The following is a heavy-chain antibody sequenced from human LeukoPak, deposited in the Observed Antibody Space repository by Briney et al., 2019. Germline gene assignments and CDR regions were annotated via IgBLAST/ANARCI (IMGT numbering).Heavy chain of an antibody. CDR1: GGSISSYY. CDR3: ARGGPSYYDSSGYYDY. D-gene: IGHD3-22*01. Sequence: PSETLSLTCSVSGGSISSYYWSWIRQPPGKGLEWIGYIYYSGSTNYNPSLKSRVTISVDTSKKQFSLKLSSVPAADTAVYYCARGGPSYYDSSGYYDYWGQGTLVTVSS. J-gene: IGHJ4*02. V-gene: IGHV4-59*01. CDR2: IYYSGST.